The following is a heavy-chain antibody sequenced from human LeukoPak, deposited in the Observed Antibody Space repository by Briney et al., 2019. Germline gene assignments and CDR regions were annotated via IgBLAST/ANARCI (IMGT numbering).Heavy chain of an antibody. CDR1: GYTFTSYA. J-gene: IGHJ4*02. CDR2: INAGNGNT. D-gene: IGHD3-22*01. V-gene: IGHV1-3*01. CDR3: ARESDSSGYYFDY. Sequence: ASVKVSCKASGYTFTSYAMHWVRQAPGQRLEWMGWINAGNGNTKYSQKFQGRVTITRDTSASTAYVELSSLRSEDTAVYYCARESDSSGYYFDYWGQGTLVTVSS.